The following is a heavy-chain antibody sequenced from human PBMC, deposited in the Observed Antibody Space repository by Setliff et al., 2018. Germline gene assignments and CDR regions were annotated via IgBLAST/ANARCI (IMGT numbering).Heavy chain of an antibody. CDR3: ARDMGQPYYFES. V-gene: IGHV4-39*07. CDR2: IYYTGST. Sequence: NPSETLSLTCTVSGGSISSSSHYWGWIRQPPGKGLEWIGSIYYTGSTNYNPSLKSRVTMSVDTSKRRFSLKLGSATAADTAVYYCARDMGQPYYFESWGLGTLVTVSS. J-gene: IGHJ4*02. CDR1: GGSISSSSHY. D-gene: IGHD1-1*01.